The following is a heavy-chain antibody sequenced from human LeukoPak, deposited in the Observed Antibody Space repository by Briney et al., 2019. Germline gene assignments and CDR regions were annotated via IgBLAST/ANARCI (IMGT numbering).Heavy chain of an antibody. Sequence: SESLSLTCTVSGCSFSTNTYYWGWIRQPPGQGPLWIATISYSGTTCYNSSLKSLVTVSVDTSKNQFSLKLTSVTAADTALYYCVRHRSGTCYSAWDYWGQGTLATVSS. J-gene: IGHJ4*02. D-gene: IGHD2-15*01. CDR2: ISYSGTT. CDR1: GCSFSTNTYY. CDR3: VRHRSGTCYSAWDY. V-gene: IGHV4-39*01.